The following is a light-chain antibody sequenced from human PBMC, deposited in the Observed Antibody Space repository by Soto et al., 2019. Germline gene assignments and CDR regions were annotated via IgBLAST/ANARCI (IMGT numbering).Light chain of an antibody. V-gene: IGKV3-20*01. CDR2: GAS. J-gene: IGKJ1*01. CDR3: QQYGSSPWT. CDR1: QSVSSSY. Sequence: IVLTQSPGTLSLSPGERATLPCRASQSVSSSYLAWYQQKPGQAPRLLIYGASSRATGIPDRFSGSGSGTDFTLTISRLEPEDFAVYYCQQYGSSPWTFGQGTKVAIK.